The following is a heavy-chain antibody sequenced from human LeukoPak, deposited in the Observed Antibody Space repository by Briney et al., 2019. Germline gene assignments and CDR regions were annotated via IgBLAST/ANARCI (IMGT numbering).Heavy chain of an antibody. J-gene: IGHJ4*02. Sequence: PSETLSLTCTVSGGSISSGGYSWSWIRQRPGKGLEWIGYIYHSGSTYYNPSLKSRVTISVDRSKNQFSLKLRYVTAADTAVYYCARGVYDSSGRSFDYWGQGTLVTVSS. CDR2: IYHSGST. D-gene: IGHD3-22*01. CDR1: GGSISSGGYS. V-gene: IGHV4-30-2*01. CDR3: ARGVYDSSGRSFDY.